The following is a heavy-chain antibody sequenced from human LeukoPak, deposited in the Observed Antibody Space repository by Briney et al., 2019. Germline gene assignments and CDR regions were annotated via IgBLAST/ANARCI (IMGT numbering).Heavy chain of an antibody. CDR1: GCTFTGYY. CDR3: ARVGGVVGATTYFDY. J-gene: IGHJ4*02. V-gene: IGHV1-2*02. D-gene: IGHD1-26*01. CDR2: INPNSGGT. Sequence: ASVKVSCKASGCTFTGYYMHWVRQAPGQGLEWMGWINPNSGGTNYAQKFQGRVTMTRDTSISTAYMELSRLRSDDTAVYYCARVGGVVGATTYFDYWGQGTLVTVSS.